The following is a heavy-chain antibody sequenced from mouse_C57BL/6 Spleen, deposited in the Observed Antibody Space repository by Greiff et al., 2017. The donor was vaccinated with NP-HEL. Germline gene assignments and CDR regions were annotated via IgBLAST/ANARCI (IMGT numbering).Heavy chain of an antibody. CDR3: ARSRYYGSSLWYFDV. CDR2: IYPGSGNT. V-gene: IGHV1-76*01. Sequence: QVQLKQSGAELVRPGASVKLSCKASGYTFTDYYINWVKQRPGQGLEWIARIYPGSGNTYYNEKSRGKATLTAEKSSSTAYMQLSSLTSEDSDVYFCARSRYYGSSLWYFDVWGTGTTVTVSS. J-gene: IGHJ1*03. D-gene: IGHD1-1*01. CDR1: GYTFTDYY.